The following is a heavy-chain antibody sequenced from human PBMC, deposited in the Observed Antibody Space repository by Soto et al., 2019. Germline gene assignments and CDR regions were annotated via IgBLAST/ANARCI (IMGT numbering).Heavy chain of an antibody. CDR1: GGSFSGYY. CDR2: INHSGST. V-gene: IGHV4-34*01. CDR3: ARGRGSSAEFDY. J-gene: IGHJ4*02. D-gene: IGHD6-6*01. Sequence: SETLSLTCAVYGGSFSGYYWSWIRQPPGKGLEWIGEINHSGSTNYNPSLKSRVTISVDTSKNQFSLKLSSVTAADTAVYYCARGRGSSAEFDYWGQGTLVTVSS.